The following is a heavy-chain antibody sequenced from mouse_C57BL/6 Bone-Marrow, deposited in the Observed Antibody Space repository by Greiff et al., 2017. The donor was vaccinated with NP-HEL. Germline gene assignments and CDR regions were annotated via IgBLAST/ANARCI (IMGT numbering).Heavy chain of an antibody. CDR1: GFSLTSYG. D-gene: IGHD2-3*01. Sequence: QVQLKESGPGLVAPSQSLSITCTVSGFSLTSYGVHWVRQPPGKGLEWLVVIWSDGSTTYNSALKSNLSISKDNSKSQVFLKMNRLQTDDTAMYYCARHDGYHWYFEVWGTGTTVTVSS. J-gene: IGHJ1*03. CDR3: ARHDGYHWYFEV. V-gene: IGHV2-6-1*01. CDR2: IWSDGST.